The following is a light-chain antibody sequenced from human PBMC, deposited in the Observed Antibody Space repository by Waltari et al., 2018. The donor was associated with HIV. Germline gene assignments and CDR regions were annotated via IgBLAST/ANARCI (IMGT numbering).Light chain of an antibody. J-gene: IGLJ2*01. Sequence: QSALTQPASVSGSPGQSITISCTGTSRDVGGYNYVSWYQHHPGKAPKLMLYDVSNRPSGVSNRSSGSKSGNTASLTISGLQAEDEADYYCNSYTTSSTLHVVFGGGTKLTVL. CDR1: SRDVGGYNY. V-gene: IGLV2-14*03. CDR3: NSYTTSSTLHVV. CDR2: DVS.